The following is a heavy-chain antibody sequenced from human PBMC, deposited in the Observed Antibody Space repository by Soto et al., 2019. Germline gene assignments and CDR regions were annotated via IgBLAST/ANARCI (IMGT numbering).Heavy chain of an antibody. J-gene: IGHJ4*02. D-gene: IGHD2-15*01. V-gene: IGHV1-69*08. CDR3: EIELPIVVVVAAHSLRCDY. CDR2: IIPILGLA. CDR1: GGTFSSYT. Sequence: QVQLVQSGAEVKKPGSSVKVSCKASGGTFSSYTISWLRQAPGQGLEWMGRIIPILGLANYAQKFQGRVPIPADKSTSTAYMELSSLRFEETAVYYGEIELPIVVVVAAHSLRCDYGGQGTLVTVSS.